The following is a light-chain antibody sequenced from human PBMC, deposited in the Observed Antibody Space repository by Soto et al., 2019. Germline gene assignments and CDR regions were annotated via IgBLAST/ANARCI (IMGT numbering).Light chain of an antibody. CDR1: QDINIY. CDR3: QQHDNLPRT. Sequence: DLQMTQSPSSLSASVGDRVTITCQASQDINIYLNCFQQKQGKAPKLLIYDASNLETGVPSRFSGSGSGTDFTFTISSLQPEDTATCYCQQHDNLPRTFGGGAKVAI. J-gene: IGKJ4*01. V-gene: IGKV1-33*01. CDR2: DAS.